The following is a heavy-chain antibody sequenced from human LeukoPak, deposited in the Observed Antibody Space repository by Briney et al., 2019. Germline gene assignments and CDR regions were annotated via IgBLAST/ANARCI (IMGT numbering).Heavy chain of an antibody. CDR2: INPNSGGT. V-gene: IGHV1-2*02. CDR1: GYTFTGYY. CDR3: VNQLLYYDGLDY. D-gene: IGHD2-2*02. J-gene: IGHJ4*02. Sequence: GSVKVSCNASGYTFTGYYMHWVRQAPGQGLEWMGWINPNSGGTNYAQKFQGRVTMTRDTSISTAYMELSRLRSDDTAVYYCVNQLLYYDGLDYWGQGTLVTVSS.